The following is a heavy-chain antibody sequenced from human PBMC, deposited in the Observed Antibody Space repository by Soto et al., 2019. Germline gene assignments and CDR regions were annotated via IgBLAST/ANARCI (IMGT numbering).Heavy chain of an antibody. J-gene: IGHJ6*02. CDR3: ARYCRDYYGMDV. CDR1: GYTFTSYA. CDR2: INAGNGNT. Sequence: QVQLVQSGAEVKKPGASVKVSCKASGYTFTSYAMHWVRQAPGQRLEWMGWINAGNGNTKYSKKFQGRVTITRDTSASTAYMELSSLRSEDTAVYYCARYCRDYYGMDVWGQGTTVTVSS. D-gene: IGHD2-15*01. V-gene: IGHV1-3*01.